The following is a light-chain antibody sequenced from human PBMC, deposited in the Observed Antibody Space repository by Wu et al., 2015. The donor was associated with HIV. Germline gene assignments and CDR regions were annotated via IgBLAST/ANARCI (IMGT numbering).Light chain of an antibody. CDR1: QSVRSSY. J-gene: IGKJ3*01. V-gene: IGKV3-20*01. CDR3: QQYDSSPLFT. CDR2: GAS. Sequence: EVVLTQSPGTRSLSPGERATLSCRTSQSVRSSYLAWYQQKPGQAPRLLIYGASIRATGIPDRFSGSGSGTDFTLTISRLEPEDFAVYYCQQYDSSPLFTFGPGTKVDIK.